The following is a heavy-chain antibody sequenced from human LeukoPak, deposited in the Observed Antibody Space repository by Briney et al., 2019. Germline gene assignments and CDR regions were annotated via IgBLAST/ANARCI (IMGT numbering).Heavy chain of an antibody. CDR2: IYTSGST. D-gene: IGHD3-22*01. V-gene: IGHV4-4*07. Sequence: SETLSLTCTVSGGSISSYYWSWIRQPAGKGLEWIGCIYTSGSTNYNPSLKSRVTMSVDTSKNQFSLKLSSVTAADTAVYYCARDRPHGGSGYFFDYWGQGTLVTVSS. CDR3: ARDRPHGGSGYFFDY. CDR1: GGSISSYY. J-gene: IGHJ4*02.